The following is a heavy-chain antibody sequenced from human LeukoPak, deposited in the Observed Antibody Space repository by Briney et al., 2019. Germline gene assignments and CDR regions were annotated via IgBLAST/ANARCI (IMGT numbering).Heavy chain of an antibody. V-gene: IGHV3-53*01. D-gene: IGHD3-10*01. CDR3: VRAGASGRSGRLVPGAFDV. J-gene: IGHJ3*01. Sequence: PGGSLRLSCAISGMTVSTTYMTWVRQAPGEGLEWVSVIYNSGNTYYADSVKGRFTISRDNSKNTVYLQMNSLRADDTAVYYCVRAGASGRSGRLVPGAFDVWGQGTMVTVSS. CDR1: GMTVSTTY. CDR2: IYNSGNT.